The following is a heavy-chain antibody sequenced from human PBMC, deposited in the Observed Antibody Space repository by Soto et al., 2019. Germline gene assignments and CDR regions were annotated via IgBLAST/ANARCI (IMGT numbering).Heavy chain of an antibody. CDR2: ISPMFGAA. CDR1: GGTFNTYA. D-gene: IGHD3-10*01. J-gene: IGHJ4*02. Sequence: QVQLVQSGAEMKKPGSPVKVSCQSSGGTFNTYAMNWVRQAPGQDPEWMGDISPMFGAANYAPKFQGRVTITADESTGTSYMQLSSLTSEDTALYFCAREVQVHTPAFVYWGQGTLVTVSS. V-gene: IGHV1-69*19. CDR3: AREVQVHTPAFVY.